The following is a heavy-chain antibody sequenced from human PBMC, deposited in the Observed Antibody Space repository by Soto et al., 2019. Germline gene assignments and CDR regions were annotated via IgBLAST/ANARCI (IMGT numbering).Heavy chain of an antibody. Sequence: GESLKISCAASGFTFSSYEMNWVRQAPGKGLEWVSYISSSGSTIYYADSVKGRFTISRDNAKNSLYLQMNSLRAEDTAVYYCARTCGGSCYSNAFDIWGQGXMVTVSS. J-gene: IGHJ3*02. D-gene: IGHD2-15*01. CDR1: GFTFSSYE. CDR2: ISSSGSTI. CDR3: ARTCGGSCYSNAFDI. V-gene: IGHV3-48*03.